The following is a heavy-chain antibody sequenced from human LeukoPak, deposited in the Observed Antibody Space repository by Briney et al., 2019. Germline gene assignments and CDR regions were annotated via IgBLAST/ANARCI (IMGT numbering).Heavy chain of an antibody. Sequence: LPAGSLSFSCAASGFTFSSYEMNWVRQAPGKGLEWVSYISSSGSTIYYADSVKGLFTISRDNAKNSLYLQMNSLRAEDTAVYYCAIESGSSGYYYFDYWGQGTLVTVSS. CDR3: AIESGSSGYYYFDY. J-gene: IGHJ4*02. CDR1: GFTFSSYE. V-gene: IGHV3-48*03. D-gene: IGHD3-22*01. CDR2: ISSSGSTI.